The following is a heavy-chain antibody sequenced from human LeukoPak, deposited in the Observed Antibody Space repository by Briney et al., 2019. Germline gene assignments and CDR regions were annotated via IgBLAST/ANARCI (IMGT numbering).Heavy chain of an antibody. CDR1: SGSINIQNNY. J-gene: IGHJ5*02. CDR2: IYYSGTT. V-gene: IGHV4-39*07. Sequence: SETLSLTCTVSSGSINIQNNYCSWVRQAPGKGLEWIGSIYYSGTTYYSPSLKSRLTISVDTSKNQFSLNLSSVTAADTAVYYYAREGDSSSVGWFDPWGQGTLVTVSS. CDR3: AREGDSSSVGWFDP. D-gene: IGHD6-13*01.